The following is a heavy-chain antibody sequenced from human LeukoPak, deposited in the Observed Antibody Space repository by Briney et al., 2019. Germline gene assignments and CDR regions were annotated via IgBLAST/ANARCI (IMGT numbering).Heavy chain of an antibody. D-gene: IGHD6-19*01. V-gene: IGHV3-64*01. CDR1: GFTFSGHA. CDR3: ARGYSSGWYYFDY. CDR2: ISSDGGST. J-gene: IGHJ4*02. Sequence: GGSLRLSCSAPGFTFSGHAMHWVRQAPGKGPEYVSGISSDGGSTYYANFVKGRFTISRDNSKNTLFLQMGSLGAEDMAVYYCARGYSSGWYYFDYWGQGTLVTVSS.